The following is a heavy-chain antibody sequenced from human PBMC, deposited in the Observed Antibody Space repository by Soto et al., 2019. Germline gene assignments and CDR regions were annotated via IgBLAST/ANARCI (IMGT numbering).Heavy chain of an antibody. CDR1: GGTFSSYG. Sequence: ASVKVSCKASGGTFSSYGISWVRQAPGQGLEWMGWISAYNGNTNYAQKLQGRVTMTTDTSTSTAYMELRSLRSDDTAVYYCARGTVWFGELLTVFGLPVDAFDIWGQGTMVTVSS. V-gene: IGHV1-18*01. CDR2: ISAYNGNT. CDR3: ARGTVWFGELLTVFGLPVDAFDI. J-gene: IGHJ3*02. D-gene: IGHD3-10*01.